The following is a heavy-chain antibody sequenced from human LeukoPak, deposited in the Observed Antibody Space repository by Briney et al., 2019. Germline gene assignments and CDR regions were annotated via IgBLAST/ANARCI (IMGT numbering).Heavy chain of an antibody. CDR3: AREVVIFPDYYYYGMDV. CDR1: GGTFSIYA. D-gene: IGHD3-9*01. Sequence: GASVNVSFKASGGTFSIYAISWVRQAPGQGLEWMGGIIPIFGTANYAQKFQGRVTITADESTSTAYMELSSLRSEDTAVYYCAREVVIFPDYYYYGMDVWGQGTTVTVSS. V-gene: IGHV1-69*13. CDR2: IIPIFGTA. J-gene: IGHJ6*02.